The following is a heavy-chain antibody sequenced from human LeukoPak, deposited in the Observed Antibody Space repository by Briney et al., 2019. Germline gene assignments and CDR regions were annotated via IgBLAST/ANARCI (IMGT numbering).Heavy chain of an antibody. CDR3: ARDSTYYYDSSGYYGY. D-gene: IGHD3-22*01. J-gene: IGHJ4*02. CDR1: GFTFSSYS. CDR2: ISSSSSYI. V-gene: IGHV3-21*01. Sequence: PGGSLRLSCAASGFTFSSYSMNWVRRAPGKGLEWVSSISSSSSYIYYADSVKGRFTISRDNAKNSLYLQMNSLRAEDTAVYYCARDSTYYYDSSGYYGYWGQGTLVTVSS.